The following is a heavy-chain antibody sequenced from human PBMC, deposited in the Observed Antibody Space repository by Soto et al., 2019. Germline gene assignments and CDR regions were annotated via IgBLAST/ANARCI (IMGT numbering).Heavy chain of an antibody. CDR2: IVVGSGNT. V-gene: IGHV1-58*01. CDR3: AADVMTTVTTFFDY. CDR1: GFTFTSSA. Sequence: SVKVSCKASGFTFTSSAVQWVRQARGQRLEWIGWIVVGSGNTNYAQKFQERVTITRDMSTSTAYMELSSLRSEDTAVYYCAADVMTTVTTFFDYWGQGTLVTVSS. J-gene: IGHJ4*02. D-gene: IGHD4-4*01.